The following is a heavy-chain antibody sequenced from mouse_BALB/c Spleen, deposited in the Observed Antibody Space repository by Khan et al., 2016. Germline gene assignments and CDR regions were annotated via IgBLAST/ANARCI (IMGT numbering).Heavy chain of an antibody. J-gene: IGHJ2*01. Sequence: QVQLQQSGAELVKAGASVKMSCKASGYTFTSYWMHWVKQRLGQGLEWFAETNPINGRTYYNEKFKSKATLTVDKSSSTAYMLLSGPTFEDSAVYYGARIKKIVATYFDYWGQGTTLTVSS. CDR2: TNPINGRT. V-gene: IGHV1S81*02. D-gene: IGHD1-1*01. CDR1: GYTFTSYW. CDR3: ARIKKIVATYFDY.